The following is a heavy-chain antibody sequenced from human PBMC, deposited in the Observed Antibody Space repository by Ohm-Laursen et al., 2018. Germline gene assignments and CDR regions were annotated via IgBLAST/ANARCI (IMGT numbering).Heavy chain of an antibody. CDR1: GLIFSSYG. CDR3: AKDGYSSGWYMIWFDP. CDR2: ISYDGSNK. D-gene: IGHD6-19*01. J-gene: IGHJ5*02. V-gene: IGHV3-30*18. Sequence: SLRLSCAASGLIFSSYGMHWVRQAPGRGLAWVAVISYDGSNKYYADSVKGRFTISRDNSKNTLYLQMNSLRAEDTAVYYCAKDGYSSGWYMIWFDPWGQGTLVTVSS.